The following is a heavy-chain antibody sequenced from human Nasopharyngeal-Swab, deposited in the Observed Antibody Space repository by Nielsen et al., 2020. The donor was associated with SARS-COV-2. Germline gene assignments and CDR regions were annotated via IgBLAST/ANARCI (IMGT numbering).Heavy chain of an antibody. D-gene: IGHD3-3*01. V-gene: IGHV3-23*01. J-gene: IGHJ5*02. CDR2: ISGSGGST. Sequence: GESLKISCAASGFTFSSYAMSWVRQAPGKGLEWVSAISGSGGSTYYADSVKGRFTISRDNSKNTLYLQMNSLRAEDTAVYYCARESTIFGVAQTWGQGTLVTVSS. CDR1: GFTFSSYA. CDR3: ARESTIFGVAQT.